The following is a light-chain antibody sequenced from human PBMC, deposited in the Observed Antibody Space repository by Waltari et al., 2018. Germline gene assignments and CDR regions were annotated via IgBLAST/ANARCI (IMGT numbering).Light chain of an antibody. CDR1: QSVSRT. CDR3: QKYGRLPAT. Sequence: EIVLTQSPCTLSLSPGERATLSCRASQSVSRTLAWYQQKPCQAPRLLIYDASTRATGIADRFSGSGSGTDFSLTISRLEPEDFAVYYCQKYGRLPATFGQGTKVEIK. J-gene: IGKJ1*01. V-gene: IGKV3-20*01. CDR2: DAS.